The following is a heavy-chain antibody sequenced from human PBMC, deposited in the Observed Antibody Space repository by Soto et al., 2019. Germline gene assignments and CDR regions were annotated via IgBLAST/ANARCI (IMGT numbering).Heavy chain of an antibody. D-gene: IGHD2-15*01. V-gene: IGHV6-1*01. J-gene: IGHJ6*02. CDR2: TYYRSRWYS. Sequence: SQTLSLTCVISGDSVSSSSVAWNWVRQAPSRGLEWLGRTYYRSRWYSDFAVSVRGRIVINADTSKNQFSLQLNSVTPEDTAVYFCARSEEDSDYYYYGLDVWGQGTTVTVSS. CDR1: GDSVSSSSVA. CDR3: ARSEEDSDYYYYGLDV.